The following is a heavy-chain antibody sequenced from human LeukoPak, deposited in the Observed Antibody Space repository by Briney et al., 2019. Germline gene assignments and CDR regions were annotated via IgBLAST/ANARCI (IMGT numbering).Heavy chain of an antibody. CDR3: ARDHPAYYYDSSGYFDY. J-gene: IGHJ4*02. D-gene: IGHD3-22*01. V-gene: IGHV3-30*02. Sequence: GGSLRLSCAASGFTFSSYGMHWIRQAPGKGLEWVAFIRNDGSIIYNADSVKGRFTISRDNSKNTLYLQMNSLRAEDTAVYYCARDHPAYYYDSSGYFDYWGQGTLVTVSS. CDR2: IRNDGSII. CDR1: GFTFSSYG.